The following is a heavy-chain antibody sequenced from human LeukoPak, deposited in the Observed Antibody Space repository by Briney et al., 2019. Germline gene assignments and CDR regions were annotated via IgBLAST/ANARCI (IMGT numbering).Heavy chain of an antibody. CDR1: GFTFDNYA. CDR3: ATVTRGSSYYYGMDV. J-gene: IGHJ6*02. Sequence: PGGSLRLSCAASGFTFDNYALSWVRQAPGKGLEWVSAISGSGGRTFYADSVEGRFTISRDNSKKTLYLQMNSLRAEDTAVYYCATVTRGSSYYYGMDVWGQGTTVTVSS. V-gene: IGHV3-23*01. D-gene: IGHD1/OR15-1a*01. CDR2: ISGSGGRT.